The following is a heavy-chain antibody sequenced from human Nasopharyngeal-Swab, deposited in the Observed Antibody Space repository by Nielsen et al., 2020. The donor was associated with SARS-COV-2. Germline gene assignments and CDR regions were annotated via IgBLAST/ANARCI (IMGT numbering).Heavy chain of an antibody. Sequence: WIRQPPGKGLEWVAVISYDGSNKYYADFVKGRFTISRDNSKNTLYLQMNSLRAEDTAVYYCAKDGGWEPYKNWFDPWGQGTLVTVSS. CDR2: ISYDGSNK. CDR3: AKDGGWEPYKNWFDP. D-gene: IGHD1-26*01. V-gene: IGHV3-30*18. J-gene: IGHJ5*02.